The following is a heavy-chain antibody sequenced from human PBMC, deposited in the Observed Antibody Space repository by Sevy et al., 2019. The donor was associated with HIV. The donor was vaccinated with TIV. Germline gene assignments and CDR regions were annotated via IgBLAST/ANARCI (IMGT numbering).Heavy chain of an antibody. D-gene: IGHD2-8*02. CDR3: AKGGLYWLDWYFDL. J-gene: IGHJ2*01. V-gene: IGHV3-23*01. Sequence: GESLKISCTASGFTFSNYAMSWVRQAPGKGLEWVSVVSSSGGSSYDADSVEGRFTIFRDNSKNTLYLQMKNLRDEDRALYYCAKGGLYWLDWYFDLWGRGTPVTVSS. CDR1: GFTFSNYA. CDR2: VSSSGGSS.